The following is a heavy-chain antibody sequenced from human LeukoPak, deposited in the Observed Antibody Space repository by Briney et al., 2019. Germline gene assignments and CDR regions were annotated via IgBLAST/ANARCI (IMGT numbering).Heavy chain of an antibody. CDR2: IYHSGST. V-gene: IGHV4-30-2*01. CDR3: AGTPDYDILTGYPNPLFDY. CDR1: GGSISSGGYY. J-gene: IGHJ4*02. Sequence: SETLSLTCAVSGGSISSGGYYWSWIRQPPGKGLEWIGYIYHSGSTYYNPSLKSRVTISVDRSKNQFSLKLSSVTAADTAVYYCAGTPDYDILTGYPNPLFDYWGQGTLVTVSS. D-gene: IGHD3-9*01.